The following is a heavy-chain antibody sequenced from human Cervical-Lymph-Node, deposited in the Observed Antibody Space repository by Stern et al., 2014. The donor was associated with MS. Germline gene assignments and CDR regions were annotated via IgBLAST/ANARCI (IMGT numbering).Heavy chain of an antibody. J-gene: IGHJ4*02. CDR1: GGTFGNYG. CDR2: IIPILATA. CDR3: ARDYSALDS. V-gene: IGHV1-69*06. Sequence: MQLVESGAEMKKPGSSLKVSCKASGGTFGNYGITWVRQAPGQGLEWLGGIIPILATANYAHQFQGRVTMTADKATSTAYMELSSLTSEDTAIYYCARDYSALDSWGQGTLVTVSS. D-gene: IGHD2-15*01.